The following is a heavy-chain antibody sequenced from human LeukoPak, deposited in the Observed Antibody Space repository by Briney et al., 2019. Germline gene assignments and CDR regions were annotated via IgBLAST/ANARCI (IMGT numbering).Heavy chain of an antibody. V-gene: IGHV3-30*03. CDR1: GFTFSNHG. J-gene: IGHJ4*02. Sequence: PGRSLRLSCAASGFTFSNHGMHWVRQAPGMGLEWVAIISYDGSNKYYADSVKGRFTISRDNSKNTLYLQMNSLRADDTAVYHCARGGIAVASDYWGQGTLVTVSS. CDR2: ISYDGSNK. CDR3: ARGGIAVASDY. D-gene: IGHD6-19*01.